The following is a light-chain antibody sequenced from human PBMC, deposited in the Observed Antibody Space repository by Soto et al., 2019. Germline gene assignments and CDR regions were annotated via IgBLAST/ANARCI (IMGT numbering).Light chain of an antibody. V-gene: IGLV2-11*01. CDR1: SSDVGGYNY. Sequence: QSALTQPRSVSGSPGQPVTISCTGTSSDVGGYNYVSWYQQHPGKAPKLMIYDVSKRPSGVPDRFSGSKSGSTASLTISGLQAEDEADYYCCSYAGSYSYVFGTGTKLTVL. CDR2: DVS. CDR3: CSYAGSYSYV. J-gene: IGLJ1*01.